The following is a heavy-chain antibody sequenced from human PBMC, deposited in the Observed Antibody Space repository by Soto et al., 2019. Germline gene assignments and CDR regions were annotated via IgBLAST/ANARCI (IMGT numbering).Heavy chain of an antibody. D-gene: IGHD3-10*01. CDR3: ARGTRYGSGSYFSGNYFDY. J-gene: IGHJ4*02. Sequence: PSETLSLTCTVPGGSVNIGTYYWSWIRQPPGKGLEWIGFIHYSGSTNYNPSLKSRVTMSVDTSKNQFSLKLSSATAADTAVYYCARGTRYGSGSYFSGNYFDYWGQGALVTVSS. CDR1: GGSVNIGTYY. V-gene: IGHV4-61*01. CDR2: IHYSGST.